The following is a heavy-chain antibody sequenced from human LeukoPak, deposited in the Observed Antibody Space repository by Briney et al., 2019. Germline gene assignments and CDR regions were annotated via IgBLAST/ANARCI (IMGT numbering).Heavy chain of an antibody. CDR1: GFSLSRGYL. V-gene: IGHV4-38-2*01. J-gene: IGHJ4*02. D-gene: IGHD3-10*01. CDR2: TYHSVTT. CDR3: AVGWGGGSGLGYFDY. Sequence: SETLSLTSAVSGFSLSRGYLWAWTRRPQGKGLDRIGRTYHSVTTYYNPSLKSRVTISVDTSKIQFSLKLSSVSAADTAVYYCAVGWGGGSGLGYFDYWGQGTLVTVSS.